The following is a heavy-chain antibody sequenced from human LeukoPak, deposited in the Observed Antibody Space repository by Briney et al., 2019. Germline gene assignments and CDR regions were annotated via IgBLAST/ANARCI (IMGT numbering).Heavy chain of an antibody. V-gene: IGHV4-34*01. CDR1: GGSFSGYY. D-gene: IGHD4-17*01. Sequence: SETLSLTCAVYGGSFSGYYWSWIRQPPGKGLEWIGEINHSGSTNYNPSLKSRVTISVDTSKNQFSLKLSSVTAADTAVYYCARAQLRVTTAEAGVYFDYWGQGTWSPSPQ. CDR2: INHSGST. CDR3: ARAQLRVTTAEAGVYFDY. J-gene: IGHJ4*02.